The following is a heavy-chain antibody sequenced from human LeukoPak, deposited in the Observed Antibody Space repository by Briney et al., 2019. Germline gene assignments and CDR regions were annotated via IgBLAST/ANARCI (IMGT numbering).Heavy chain of an antibody. J-gene: IGHJ4*02. CDR2: IIPIFGTT. V-gene: IGHV1-69*05. CDR3: ARTRYDLLPGYLYPGDY. Sequence: SVKVSCKASGGTFSSYAISLVRQAPGQGLEWMGGIIPIFGTTNYAQKFQGTVTITTDASTRTAYMEMSSMTYEDTAAYYWARTRYDLLPGYLYPGDYWGQGTLVTVSS. D-gene: IGHD3-9*01. CDR1: GGTFSSYA.